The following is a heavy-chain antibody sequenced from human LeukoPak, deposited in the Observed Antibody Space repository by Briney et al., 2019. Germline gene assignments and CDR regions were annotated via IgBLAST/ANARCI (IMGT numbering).Heavy chain of an antibody. Sequence: PSETLSLTCDVPGYSISSGYYWGWIRQSPGKGLEWIGSIYHSGSTYYNPSLKSRLTISVDTSKNQFSLRLSSVTAADTAVYYCARGPSGSYGFRFDPWGQGTLVTVSS. D-gene: IGHD1-26*01. CDR3: ARGPSGSYGFRFDP. J-gene: IGHJ5*02. CDR2: IYHSGST. V-gene: IGHV4-38-2*01. CDR1: GYSISSGYY.